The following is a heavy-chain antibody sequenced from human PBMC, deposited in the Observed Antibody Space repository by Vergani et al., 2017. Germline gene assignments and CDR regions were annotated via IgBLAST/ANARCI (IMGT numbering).Heavy chain of an antibody. CDR3: ARDCTSGGCPDNYGMDV. D-gene: IGHD2-8*01. Sequence: VQLVESGGGLVKPGGSLRLSCAASGFTFSDFSMSWVRQAPGKGLEWVSAISGSGGSTYYADSVKGRFTISRDNSKNTLYLQMNSLRAEDTAVYYCARDCTSGGCPDNYGMDVWGQGATVTVSS. CDR1: GFTFSDFS. CDR2: ISGSGGST. V-gene: IGHV3-23*04. J-gene: IGHJ6*02.